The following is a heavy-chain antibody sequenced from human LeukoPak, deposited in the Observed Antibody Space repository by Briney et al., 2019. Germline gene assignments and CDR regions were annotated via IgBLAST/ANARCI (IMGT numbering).Heavy chain of an antibody. Sequence: SGPTLVKPTQALTLTCNFSGFSVSTTGVGVGWIRQPPGKALERLALIYWADDKTHSPTLKSRINITKQTSKTPVVFTMTTMHPEDTATFLCALNTGYSPRAFDIWGQGTLVTVSS. V-gene: IGHV2-5*02. D-gene: IGHD3-9*01. CDR3: ALNTGYSPRAFDI. J-gene: IGHJ3*02. CDR2: IYWADDK. CDR1: GFSVSTTGVG.